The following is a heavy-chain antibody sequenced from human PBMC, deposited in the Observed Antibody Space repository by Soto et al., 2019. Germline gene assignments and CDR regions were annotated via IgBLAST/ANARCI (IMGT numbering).Heavy chain of an antibody. J-gene: IGHJ4*02. CDR1: GGSVSSYY. Sequence: SEIPSLTCTVSGGSVSSYYWSWIRQSPGKGLEWIGYVYYSGSTKYRPSLKSRVTISVDTSKNQFSLKVSSTTAADTAVYYCARHSNRNYGLYYFDYWGLGALVTVSS. V-gene: IGHV4-59*08. D-gene: IGHD4-4*01. CDR3: ARHSNRNYGLYYFDY. CDR2: VYYSGST.